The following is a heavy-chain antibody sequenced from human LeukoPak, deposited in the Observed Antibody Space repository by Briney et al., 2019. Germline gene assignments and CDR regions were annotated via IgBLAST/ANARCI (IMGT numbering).Heavy chain of an antibody. D-gene: IGHD3-22*01. CDR1: GFTFDDYA. J-gene: IGHJ3*02. CDR2: ISWNSGSI. CDR3: AKDAMIVVVTGAFDI. V-gene: IGHV3-9*01. Sequence: GRSLRLSCAASGFTFDDYAMPWVRQAPGKGLEWVSGISWNSGSIGYADSVKGRFTISRDNAKNSLYLQMNSLRAEDTALYYCAKDAMIVVVTGAFDIWGQGTMVTVSS.